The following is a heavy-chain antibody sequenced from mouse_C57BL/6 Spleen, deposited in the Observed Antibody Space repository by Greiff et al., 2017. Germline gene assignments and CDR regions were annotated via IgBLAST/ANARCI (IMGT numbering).Heavy chain of an antibody. CDR2: IYPGSGST. CDR3: AKKSDYGSSYYAMDY. Sequence: QVQLKQPGAELVKPGASVKMSCKASGYTFTSYWITWVKQRPGQGLEWIGDIYPGSGSTNYNEKFKSKATLTVDTSSSTAYMQLSSLTSEDSAVYYCAKKSDYGSSYYAMDYWGQGTSVTVSS. J-gene: IGHJ4*01. D-gene: IGHD1-1*01. V-gene: IGHV1-55*01. CDR1: GYTFTSYW.